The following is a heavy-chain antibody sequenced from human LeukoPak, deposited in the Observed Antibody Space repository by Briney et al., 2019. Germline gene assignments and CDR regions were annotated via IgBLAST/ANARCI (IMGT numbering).Heavy chain of an antibody. CDR2: IIPIFGTA. J-gene: IGHJ3*02. CDR3: ATWVRHLGAFDI. V-gene: IGHV1-69*05. CDR1: GGTFSSYA. D-gene: IGHD1-1*01. Sequence: SVKVSCKASGGTFSSYAISWVRQAPGQGLEWMGGIIPIFGTANYAQKFQGRVTITTDESTSTAYMELSSLRSEDTAVYYCATWVRHLGAFDIWGQGTMVTVSS.